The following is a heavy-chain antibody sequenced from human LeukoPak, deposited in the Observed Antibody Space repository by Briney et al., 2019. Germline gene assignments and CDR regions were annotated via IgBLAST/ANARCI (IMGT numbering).Heavy chain of an antibody. Sequence: GGSLRLSCAASGFTFSNAWMSWVRQAPGKGLEWVGHIKSKTNGGTTDSAASVKGRFTISRDNSKNTLYLQMNSLRAEDTAVYYCTKDLRDYYILGDAFDIWGQGTMVTVSS. CDR1: GFTFSNAW. V-gene: IGHV3-15*01. CDR2: IKSKTNGGTT. CDR3: TKDLRDYYILGDAFDI. D-gene: IGHD2-21*01. J-gene: IGHJ3*02.